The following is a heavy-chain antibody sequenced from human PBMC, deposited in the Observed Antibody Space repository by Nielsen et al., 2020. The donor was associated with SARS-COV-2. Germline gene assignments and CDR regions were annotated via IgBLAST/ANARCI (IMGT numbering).Heavy chain of an antibody. J-gene: IGHJ5*02. V-gene: IGHV4-30-4*01. CDR1: GGSISSGDYY. CDR2: IYYSGST. D-gene: IGHD4-17*01. Sequence: SETLSLTCTVSGGSISSGDYYWSWIRRPPGKGLEWIGYIYYSGSTYYNPSLKSRVTISVDTSKNQFSLKLSSVTAADTAVYYCARVGYGDSNWFDPWGQGTLVTVSS. CDR3: ARVGYGDSNWFDP.